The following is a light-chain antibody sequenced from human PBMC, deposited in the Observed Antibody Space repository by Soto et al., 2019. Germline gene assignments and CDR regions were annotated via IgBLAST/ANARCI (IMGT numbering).Light chain of an antibody. V-gene: IGLV2-8*01. CDR2: EVS. CDR3: SSYTDRQSYL. J-gene: IGLJ1*01. Sequence: QSVLTQPPSASGSPGQSVTISCTGTSSDVGGYNYVSWYQQHPGKAPKLMMYEVSKRPSGVPDRFSGSQSGNTASLTVSGLQADDEADYYCSSYTDRQSYLFGTGTKLTVL. CDR1: SSDVGGYNY.